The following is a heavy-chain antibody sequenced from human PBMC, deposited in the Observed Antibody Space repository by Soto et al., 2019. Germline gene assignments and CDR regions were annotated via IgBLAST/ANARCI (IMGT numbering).Heavy chain of an antibody. CDR2: IKSKTDGGTT. CDR3: TTCVNDFWSGYITF. CDR1: GFTFSNAW. V-gene: IGHV3-15*01. D-gene: IGHD3-3*01. Sequence: PGGSLRLSCAASGFTFSNAWMSGVRQAPGKGLEWDGRIKSKTDGGTTDYAAPVKDRFTISRDDSKNTLYLQMNSLKTEDTAVYYCTTCVNDFWSGYITFCGQGTMVTVSS. J-gene: IGHJ3*01.